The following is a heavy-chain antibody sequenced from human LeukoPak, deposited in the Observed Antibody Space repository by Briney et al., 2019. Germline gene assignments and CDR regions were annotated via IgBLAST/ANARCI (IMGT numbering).Heavy chain of an antibody. D-gene: IGHD3-10*01. Sequence: GGSLRLSCAASGFTFSTYSMNWVRPAPGKGLEWVSSISSSSSYKYYADSVKVRFTISRDNPKNSLYLQMNSLRAEDTAVYYCARYFGESAFDIWGQGTMVTVSS. V-gene: IGHV3-21*01. J-gene: IGHJ3*02. CDR2: ISSSSSYK. CDR3: ARYFGESAFDI. CDR1: GFTFSTYS.